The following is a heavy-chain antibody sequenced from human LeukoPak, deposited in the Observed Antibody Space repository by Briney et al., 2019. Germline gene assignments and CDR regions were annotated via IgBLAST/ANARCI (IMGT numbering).Heavy chain of an antibody. CDR3: ARGDSSGPLDY. J-gene: IGHJ4*02. Sequence: GGSLRLSCASSGFTFSSYEMNWVRQAPGKGLEWVSYISSSGSTIYYADSVKGRFTISRDNAKNSLYLQMNSLRAEDTAVYYCARGDSSGPLDYWGQGTLVTVSS. CDR2: ISSSGSTI. CDR1: GFTFSSYE. V-gene: IGHV3-48*03. D-gene: IGHD6-19*01.